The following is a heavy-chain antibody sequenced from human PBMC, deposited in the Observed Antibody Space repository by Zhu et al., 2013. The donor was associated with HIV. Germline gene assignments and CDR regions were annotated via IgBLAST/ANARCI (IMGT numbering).Heavy chain of an antibody. CDR1: GYTFTGYY. D-gene: IGHD3-22*01. Sequence: QVQLVQSGAEVKKPGASVKVSCKASGYTFTGYYMHWVRQAPGQGLEWMGWINPNSGGTNYAQKFQGRVTMTRDTSISTAYMELSRLRSDDTAVYYCARALTYYYDSSGYYYFDYWGQGTLVTVSS. CDR2: INPNSGGT. CDR3: ARALTYYYDSSGYYYFDY. V-gene: IGHV1-2*02. J-gene: IGHJ4*02.